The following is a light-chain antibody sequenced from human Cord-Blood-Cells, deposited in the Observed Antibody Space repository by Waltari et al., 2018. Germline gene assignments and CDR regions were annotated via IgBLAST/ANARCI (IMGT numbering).Light chain of an antibody. CDR2: AAS. CDR3: QLSYSTPPKGWT. J-gene: IGKJ1*01. V-gene: IGKV1-39*01. Sequence: IQLTQSPSSLLASVGDRVTITCRASESISSDLNWYQQKPGKSSKLLIYAASSLQSGVPSRFSGSGSGTDFTLTISSLQPEDLATYYSQLSYSTPPKGWTCGQGTRVEI. CDR1: ESISSD.